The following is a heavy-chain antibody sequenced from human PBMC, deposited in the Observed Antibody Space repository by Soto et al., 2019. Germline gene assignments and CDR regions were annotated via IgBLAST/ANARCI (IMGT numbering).Heavy chain of an antibody. J-gene: IGHJ4*02. Sequence: QLQESGPGLVKPSETLSLTCSVSGGSISSNVYYWGWIRQTPGKGLEWIGSIYHSGSSYYSSSLKGRVTMSVDTSTNQFSLKLNSLTAADTAVYYCARLGIAASGAASRDVDYWGQGTLVTVSS. D-gene: IGHD6-13*01. V-gene: IGHV4-39*01. CDR2: IYHSGSS. CDR1: GGSISSNVYY. CDR3: ARLGIAASGAASRDVDY.